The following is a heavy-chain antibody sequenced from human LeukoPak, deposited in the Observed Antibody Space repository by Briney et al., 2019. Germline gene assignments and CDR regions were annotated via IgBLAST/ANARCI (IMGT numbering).Heavy chain of an antibody. D-gene: IGHD4-23*01. CDR3: AREYGGKGG. CDR2: IYHSGST. V-gene: IGHV4-30-2*01. CDR1: GGSISSGGYY. Sequence: PSETPSLTCTVSGGSISSGGYYWSWIRQPPGKGLEWIGYIYHSGSTYYNSSLKSRVTISVDRSKNQFSLKLSSVTAADTAVYYCAREYGGKGGWGQGTLVTVSS. J-gene: IGHJ4*02.